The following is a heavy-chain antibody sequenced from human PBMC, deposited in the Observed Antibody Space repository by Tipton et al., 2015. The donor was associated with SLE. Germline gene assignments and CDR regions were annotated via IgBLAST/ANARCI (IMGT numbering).Heavy chain of an antibody. D-gene: IGHD2-2*01. Sequence: TLSLTCTVSGGSITTGSYYWSWIRQPAGKGLEWIGRLYTTGSTYYNPSLKSRVSMSVDTSKNPFSLRLSSVTAADTAVYYCAREGRYPYYYYYMDVWGKGTTVTVPS. J-gene: IGHJ6*03. CDR3: AREGRYPYYYYYMDV. CDR2: LYTTGST. CDR1: GGSITTGSYY. V-gene: IGHV4-61*02.